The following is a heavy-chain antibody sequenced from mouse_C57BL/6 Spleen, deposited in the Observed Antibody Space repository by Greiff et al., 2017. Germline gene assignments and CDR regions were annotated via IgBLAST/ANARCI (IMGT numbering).Heavy chain of an antibody. Sequence: VQLQQSVAELVRPGASVKLSCTASGFNIKNTYMHWVKQRPEQGLEWIGRIDPANGNTKYAPKFQGKATITADTSSNTAYLQLNSLTSEDTAIYYYARSDYDYDGWFAYWGQGTLVTVSA. D-gene: IGHD2-4*01. CDR3: ARSDYDYDGWFAY. CDR1: GFNIKNTY. CDR2: IDPANGNT. J-gene: IGHJ3*01. V-gene: IGHV14-3*01.